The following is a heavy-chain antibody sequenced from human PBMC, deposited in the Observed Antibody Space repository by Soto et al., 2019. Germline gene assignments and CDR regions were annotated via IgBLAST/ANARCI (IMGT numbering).Heavy chain of an antibody. CDR1: GGSFSGYY. D-gene: IGHD6-19*01. CDR3: ARSFFARGYSSGWYRGTFDY. Sequence: KPSETLSLTCAVYGGSFSGYYWSWIRQPPGKGLEWIGEINHSGSTNYNPSLKSRVTISVDTSKNQFSLKLSSVTAADTAVYYCARSFFARGYSSGWYRGTFDYWGQGTLVTVSS. V-gene: IGHV4-34*01. CDR2: INHSGST. J-gene: IGHJ4*02.